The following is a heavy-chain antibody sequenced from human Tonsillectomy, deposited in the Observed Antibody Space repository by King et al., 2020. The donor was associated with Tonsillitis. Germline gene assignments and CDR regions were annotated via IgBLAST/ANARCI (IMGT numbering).Heavy chain of an antibody. J-gene: IGHJ3*02. CDR3: ARIHNSVTNAFDI. D-gene: IGHD4-17*01. CDR2: IYYSVCT. V-gene: IGHV4-59*01. CDR1: GGSISSSY. Sequence: VQLQESGPGLVKPSETLSLTCTVSGGSISSSYWSWIRQPPGKELEWMWYIYYSVCTNNNPSLKSRVTISQDTSKNQYSLKLSSVTAADTAVYYCARIHNSVTNAFDIWGQGTMVTVSS.